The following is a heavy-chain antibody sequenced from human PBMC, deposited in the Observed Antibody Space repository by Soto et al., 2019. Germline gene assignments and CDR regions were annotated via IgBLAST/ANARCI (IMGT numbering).Heavy chain of an antibody. D-gene: IGHD3-3*01. V-gene: IGHV3-23*01. CDR2: ISGSGGST. J-gene: IGHJ6*02. CDR1: GFTFSSCA. CDR3: AKDGKSQSRAITIFGVVPYYYYGMDV. Sequence: EVQLLESGGGLVQPGGSLRLSCAASGFTFSSCAMSWVRQAPGKGLEWVSAISGSGGSTYYADSVKGRFTISRDNSKNTLYLQMNSLRAEDTAVYYCAKDGKSQSRAITIFGVVPYYYYGMDVWGQGTTVTVSS.